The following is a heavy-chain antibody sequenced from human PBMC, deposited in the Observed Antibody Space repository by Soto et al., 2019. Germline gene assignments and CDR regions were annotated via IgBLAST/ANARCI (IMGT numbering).Heavy chain of an antibody. CDR3: ARQGEQWLVNWFDP. D-gene: IGHD6-19*01. CDR2: IYYSGST. J-gene: IGHJ5*02. CDR1: GGSISSSSYY. V-gene: IGHV4-39*01. Sequence: PSETLSLTCTVSGGSISSSSYYWGWIRQPPGKGLEWIGSIYYSGSTYYNPSLKSRVTISVDTSKNQFSLKLSSVTAADTAVYYCARQGEQWLVNWFDPWGQGTLVTVSS.